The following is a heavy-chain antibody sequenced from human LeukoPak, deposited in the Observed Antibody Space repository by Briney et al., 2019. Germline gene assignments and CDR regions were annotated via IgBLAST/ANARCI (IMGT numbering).Heavy chain of an antibody. J-gene: IGHJ4*02. Sequence: ASAKVSCKVFGHTLTELSMHWVRQAPGKGLEWMGGYAPEDGKIIYAQKFQGRVTVTEDTSTDTGYMELTSLRSEDAAVYYCATYHLFGSGSFLRMGFDSWGQGTLVTVSS. CDR3: ATYHLFGSGSFLRMGFDS. D-gene: IGHD3-10*01. CDR1: GHTLTELS. CDR2: YAPEDGKI. V-gene: IGHV1-24*01.